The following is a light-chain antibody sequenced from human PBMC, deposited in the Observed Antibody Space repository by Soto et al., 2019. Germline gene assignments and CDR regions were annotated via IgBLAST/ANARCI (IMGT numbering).Light chain of an antibody. V-gene: IGKV1-39*01. Sequence: DIQLIQSPSSLSPSVRDRVTMTSRASQGIITYLNWYXQKQGKXXNXLIYSSSTLQSGVPSRFSGSGSGTDFTITISSLKPEDCETDDCQQRFSSRWTFDQGTKVDIK. CDR3: QQRFSSRWT. CDR2: SSS. CDR1: QGIITY. J-gene: IGKJ1*01.